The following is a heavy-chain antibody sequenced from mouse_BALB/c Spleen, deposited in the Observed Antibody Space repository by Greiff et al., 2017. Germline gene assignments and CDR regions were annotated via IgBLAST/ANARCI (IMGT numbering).Heavy chain of an antibody. V-gene: IGHV5-6*01. CDR1: GFTFSSYG. CDR3: AGGSGRSYYAIDY. CDR2: ICTGGSYT. J-gene: IGHJ4*01. Sequence: EVQLVESGGDLVKPGGSLKLSCAASGFTFSSYGMSWVRQTPDKRLEWVATICTGGSYTYYPDNVKGRITISRDNAKNTLYLQMSSLKSEDTAMYYCAGGSGRSYYAIDYWGQGTSVTVSA. D-gene: IGHD1-1*01.